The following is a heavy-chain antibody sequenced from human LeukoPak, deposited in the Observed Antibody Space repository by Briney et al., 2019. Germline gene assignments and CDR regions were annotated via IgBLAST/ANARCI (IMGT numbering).Heavy chain of an antibody. D-gene: IGHD3-10*01. V-gene: IGHV4-30-4*08. J-gene: IGHJ6*02. CDR1: GFTFSNYA. Sequence: LRLSCAASGFTFSNYAMNWVRQPPGKGLEWIGYIYYSGSTYYNPSLKSRVTISVDTSKNQFSLKLSSVTAADTAVYYCARASYYYGSGSYLASPYYYGMDVWGQGTTVTVSS. CDR3: ARASYYYGSGSYLASPYYYGMDV. CDR2: IYYSGST.